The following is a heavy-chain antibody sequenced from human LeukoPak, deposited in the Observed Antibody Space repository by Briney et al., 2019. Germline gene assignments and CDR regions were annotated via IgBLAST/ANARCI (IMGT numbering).Heavy chain of an antibody. J-gene: IGHJ6*02. V-gene: IGHV4-30-2*01. D-gene: IGHD2-15*01. Sequence: SQTLSLTCTVSGGSISSGGYYWSWIRQPPGKGLEWIGYIYHSGSTYYNPSLKSRDTISLDTSKNQVSLNLSSVTAADTAVYYCAREGSAYGMDVWGQGTTVTVSS. CDR1: GGSISSGGYY. CDR3: AREGSAYGMDV. CDR2: IYHSGST.